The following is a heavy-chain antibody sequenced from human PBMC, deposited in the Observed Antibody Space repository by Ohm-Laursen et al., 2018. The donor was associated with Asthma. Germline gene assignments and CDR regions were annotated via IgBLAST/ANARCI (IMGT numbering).Heavy chain of an antibody. CDR1: GFTFSNYS. CDR2: ITTGSSTI. CDR3: AAWGPRIY. D-gene: IGHD3-16*01. V-gene: IGHV3-48*01. Sequence: GSLRLSCSASGFTFSNYSMIWVRQAPGKGLDWVSSITTGSSTIYYADSVRGRFTVSTDKVTNSLYLQINSLRPEDTAVYYCAAWGPRIYWGQGTLVTASS. J-gene: IGHJ4*02.